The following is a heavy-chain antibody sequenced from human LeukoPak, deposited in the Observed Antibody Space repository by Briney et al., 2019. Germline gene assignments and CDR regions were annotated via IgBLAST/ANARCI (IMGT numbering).Heavy chain of an antibody. J-gene: IGHJ4*02. CDR2: ISSNGGST. D-gene: IGHD5-12*01. Sequence: RTGGSLRLSRAASGFTFSSYAMHWVRQAPGKGLEYVSAISSNGGSTYYANSVKGRFTISRDNSKNTLYLQMGSLRAEDMAVYYCARSGYSGYDSHFDYWGQGTLVTVSS. V-gene: IGHV3-64*01. CDR1: GFTFSSYA. CDR3: ARSGYSGYDSHFDY.